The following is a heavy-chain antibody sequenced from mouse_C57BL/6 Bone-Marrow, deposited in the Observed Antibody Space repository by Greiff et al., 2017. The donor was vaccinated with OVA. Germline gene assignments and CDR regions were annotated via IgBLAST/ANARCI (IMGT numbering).Heavy chain of an antibody. J-gene: IGHJ3*01. CDR1: GFTFSDYY. V-gene: IGHV5-12*01. CDR2: ISNGGGST. Sequence: EVQVVESGGGLVQPGGSLKLSCAASGFTFSDYYMYWVRQTPEKRLEWVAYISNGGGSTYYPDTVKGRFTISRDNAKNTLYLQMSRLKSEDTAMYDCARQGGFAYWGQGTRVTVSA. CDR3: ARQGGFAY.